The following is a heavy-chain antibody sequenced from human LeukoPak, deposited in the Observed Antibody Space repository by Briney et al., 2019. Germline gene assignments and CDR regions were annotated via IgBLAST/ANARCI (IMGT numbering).Heavy chain of an antibody. CDR3: ARANGLDWGIDY. Sequence: PSETLSLTCTVSGGSISSGDYYWSWIRQPPGKGLEWIGYIYYSGSTYYNPSLKSRVTISVDTSKNQFSLKLSSVTAADTAVYYCARANGLDWGIDYWGQGTLVIISS. CDR1: GGSISSGDYY. J-gene: IGHJ4*02. V-gene: IGHV4-30-4*08. CDR2: IYYSGST. D-gene: IGHD3-9*01.